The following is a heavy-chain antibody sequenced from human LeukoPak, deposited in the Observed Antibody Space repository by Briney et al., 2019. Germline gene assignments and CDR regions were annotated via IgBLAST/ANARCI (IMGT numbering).Heavy chain of an antibody. CDR3: ARALGYCSGGSCPIYY. D-gene: IGHD2-15*01. J-gene: IGHJ4*02. Sequence: PGGSLRLSCEASGFTFSIYTMNWVRQAPGKGLEWVSLISAGSRHIYYADSLRGRLTISRDDAKNSLYLQMNSLRAEDTAVYYCARALGYCSGGSCPIYYWGQGTLVTVSS. CDR2: ISAGSRHI. V-gene: IGHV3-21*01. CDR1: GFTFSIYT.